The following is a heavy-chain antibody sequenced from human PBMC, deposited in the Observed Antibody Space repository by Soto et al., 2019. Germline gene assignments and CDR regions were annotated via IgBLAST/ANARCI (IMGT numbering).Heavy chain of an antibody. J-gene: IGHJ5*02. CDR1: GDSISSSDSY. D-gene: IGHD3-3*01. CDR2: IYHSGST. Sequence: TLSLTCTVTGDSISSSDSYWGWIRQHPGKGLEWIGCIYHSGSTYYNPSLASRVTISVDTSKNHFSLRLKSVTAADTAVYYCARGNYDFWSGYAPHSAWLDPWGQGTLDTVSA. V-gene: IGHV4-31*03. CDR3: ARGNYDFWSGYAPHSAWLDP.